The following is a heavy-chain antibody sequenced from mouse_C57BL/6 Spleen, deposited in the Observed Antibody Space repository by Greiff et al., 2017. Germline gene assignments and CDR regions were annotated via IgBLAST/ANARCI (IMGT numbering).Heavy chain of an antibody. D-gene: IGHD1-1*01. CDR2: IVPNSGGT. CDR1: GYTFTSYW. Sequence: QVQLQQPGAELVKPGASVKLSCQASGYTFTSYWMHWVKQRPGRGLEWIGRIVPNSGGTKYNETFKSKATLTVDPPSSPAYMQLRSLHTAASAVFNCDQEGDDSSFWFAYWGQGTLVTVSA. J-gene: IGHJ3*01. CDR3: DQEGDDSSFWFAY. V-gene: IGHV1-72*01.